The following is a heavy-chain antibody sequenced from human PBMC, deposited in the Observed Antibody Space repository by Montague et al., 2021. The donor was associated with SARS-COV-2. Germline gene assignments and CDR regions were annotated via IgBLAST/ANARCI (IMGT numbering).Heavy chain of an antibody. CDR1: GFTFSSYA. D-gene: IGHD3-3*01. J-gene: IGHJ4*02. CDR2: ISGSGGST. Sequence: SLRLSCAASGFTFSSYAMSWVRQAPGKGLEWVSVISGSGGSTYSADFVKGRFTITRDNTKNTLYLQMNSLRAEDTAVYYCATSRFLEWLFTMDGTFDYWGQGTLVTVSS. V-gene: IGHV3-23*01. CDR3: ATSRFLEWLFTMDGTFDY.